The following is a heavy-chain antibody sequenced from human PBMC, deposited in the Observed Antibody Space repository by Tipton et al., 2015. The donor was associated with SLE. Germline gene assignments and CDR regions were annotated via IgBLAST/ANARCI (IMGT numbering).Heavy chain of an antibody. CDR1: GGSISSGNYF. CDR3: ATACTGTSCHNNWFDP. Sequence: TLSLTCTVSGGSISSGNYFWSWIRQPAGKGLEWIGHIYTSGSTNYNPSLKSRVTISLDTSKNHFSLRLSSVTPADTAVYYCATACTGTSCHNNWFDPWGQGILVTVSS. V-gene: IGHV4-61*09. CDR2: IYTSGST. J-gene: IGHJ5*02. D-gene: IGHD2-2*02.